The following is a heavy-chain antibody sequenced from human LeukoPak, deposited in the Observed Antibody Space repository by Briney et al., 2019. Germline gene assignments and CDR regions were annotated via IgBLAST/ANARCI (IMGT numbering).Heavy chain of an antibody. CDR3: ARSSGYYYDSSGYYLIDY. V-gene: IGHV4-61*02. J-gene: IGHJ4*02. CDR2: IYTSGST. Sequence: SETLSLTCTVSGGSISSGSYYWSWIRQPAGKGLEWIGRIYTSGSTNYNPSLKSRVTISVDTSKNQFSLKLSSVTAADTAVYYCARSSGYYYDSSGYYLIDYWGQGTLVTVSS. CDR1: GGSISSGSYY. D-gene: IGHD3-22*01.